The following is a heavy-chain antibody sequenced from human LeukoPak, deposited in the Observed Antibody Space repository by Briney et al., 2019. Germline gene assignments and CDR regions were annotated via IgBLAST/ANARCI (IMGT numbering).Heavy chain of an antibody. CDR2: ISGSGGST. Sequence: GGSLRLSCAASGFTFSSYAMSWVRQAPGKGLEWVSAISGSGGSTYYADSVKGRFTISRDNSKNTLYLQMNSLRAEDTAVYYCARGLSSSWYAYVVAGIPDYYFDYWGQGTLVTVSS. CDR1: GFTFSSYA. V-gene: IGHV3-23*01. CDR3: ARGLSSSWYAYVVAGIPDYYFDY. D-gene: IGHD6-13*01. J-gene: IGHJ4*02.